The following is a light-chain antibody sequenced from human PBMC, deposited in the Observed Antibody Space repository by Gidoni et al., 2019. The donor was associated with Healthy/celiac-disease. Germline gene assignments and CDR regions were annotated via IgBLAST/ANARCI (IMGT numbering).Light chain of an antibody. CDR1: QSISSW. Sequence: DIQMNQSPSTLSASVGDRVTITCRASQSISSWLAWYQQKPGKAPKLLIYDASSVDSGVPSRFSGSGSGTEFTLTISSLQPDDFATYYCQQYNSYWTFGQGTKVEIK. V-gene: IGKV1-5*01. J-gene: IGKJ1*01. CDR2: DAS. CDR3: QQYNSYWT.